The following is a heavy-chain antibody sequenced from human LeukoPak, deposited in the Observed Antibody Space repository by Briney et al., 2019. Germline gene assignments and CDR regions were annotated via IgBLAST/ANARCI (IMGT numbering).Heavy chain of an antibody. CDR3: ARGRGGNSALDF. V-gene: IGHV3-33*01. D-gene: IGHD4-23*01. Sequence: PVGSLRLSCVASGFIFRNFGTHWVRQAPGKGLEWLAGMWAEGSNEYYADSVGGRFTTSRDNPKNTLYLQMNSLRAEDTAVYYCARGRGGNSALDFWGQGTLVTVSS. J-gene: IGHJ4*02. CDR2: MWAEGSNE. CDR1: GFIFRNFG.